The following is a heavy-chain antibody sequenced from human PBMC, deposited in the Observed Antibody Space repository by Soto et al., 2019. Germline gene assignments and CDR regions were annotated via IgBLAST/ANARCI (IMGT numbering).Heavy chain of an antibody. D-gene: IGHD6-19*01. CDR2: IIPIFGTA. J-gene: IGHJ3*02. CDR3: ARDHVVMGSGPPVGAFDI. CDR1: GGTFSSYA. V-gene: IGHV1-69*13. Sequence: SVKVSCKASGGTFSSYAISWVRQAPGQGLEWMGGIIPIFGTANYAQKFQGRVTITADESTSTAYMELSSLRSEDTAVYYCARDHVVMGSGPPVGAFDIWGQGTMVTVSS.